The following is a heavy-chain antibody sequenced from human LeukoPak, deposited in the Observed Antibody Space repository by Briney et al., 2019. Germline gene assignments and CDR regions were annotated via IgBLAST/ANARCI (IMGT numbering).Heavy chain of an antibody. D-gene: IGHD6-19*01. V-gene: IGHV3-48*01. Sequence: PGGSLRLSCAASGFTFSSYSMNWVRQAPGKGLEWVSYISSSSSTIYYADSVKGRFTISRDNAKNSLYLQMNSLRAEDTAVYYCAQIGVAVAGSYWGQGTLVTVSS. CDR3: AQIGVAVAGSY. CDR2: ISSSSSTI. CDR1: GFTFSSYS. J-gene: IGHJ4*02.